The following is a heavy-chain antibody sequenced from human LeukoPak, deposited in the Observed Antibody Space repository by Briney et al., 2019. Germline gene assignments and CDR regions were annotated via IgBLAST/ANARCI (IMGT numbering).Heavy chain of an antibody. V-gene: IGHV4-39*01. CDR1: GGSISSSSYY. J-gene: IGHJ4*02. CDR2: IYYSGST. CDR3: ATYLVVPAATKPAPIDY. Sequence: SETLSLTCSVSGGSISSSSYYWGWIRQPPGKGLEWIGRIYYSGSTYYNPSLKSRVTISVDTSKNQLSLKLGSVTAADTAVYYCATYLVVPAATKPAPIDYWGQGTLVTVSS. D-gene: IGHD2-2*01.